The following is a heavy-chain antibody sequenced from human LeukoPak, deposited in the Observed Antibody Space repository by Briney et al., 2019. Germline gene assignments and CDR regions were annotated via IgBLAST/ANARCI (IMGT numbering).Heavy chain of an antibody. CDR2: INPNSGGT. J-gene: IGHJ3*02. D-gene: IGHD3-22*01. CDR1: GYTFTGYY. CDR3: ASYDSSGYEGDDAFDI. V-gene: IGHV1-2*02. Sequence: ASVKVSCKASGYTFTGYYMHWVRQAPGQGLEWMGWINPNSGGTNYAQKFHGRVTMTRDTSISTAYMELSRLRSDDTAVYYCASYDSSGYEGDDAFDIWGQGTMVTVSS.